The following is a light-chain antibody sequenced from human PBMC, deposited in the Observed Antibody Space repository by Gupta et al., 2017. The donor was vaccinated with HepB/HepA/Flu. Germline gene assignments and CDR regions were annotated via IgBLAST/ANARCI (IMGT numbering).Light chain of an antibody. CDR3: NSRDSSGNHWV. V-gene: IGLV3-19*01. CDR1: SLRSYY. J-gene: IGLJ2*01. CDR2: GKN. Sequence: SSELTQDPAVSVALGQTVRITCQGHSLRSYYASWYQQKPGQAPVLLIYGKNNRPSGIPDRFSGSSSGNTASLTITGAQAEDEADYYCNSRDSSGNHWVFGGGTKLTVL.